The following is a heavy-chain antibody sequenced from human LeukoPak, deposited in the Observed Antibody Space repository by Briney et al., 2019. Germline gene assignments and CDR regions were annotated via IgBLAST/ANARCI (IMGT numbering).Heavy chain of an antibody. CDR1: GFTFSSYS. J-gene: IGHJ4*02. CDR2: ISSSSSTI. D-gene: IGHD2-2*01. Sequence: GGSLRLSCAASGFTFSSYSMNWVRQAPGKGLEWVSYISSSSSTIYYADSVKGRFTISKDNAKNTVYLQMNNLRAEDTAVYYCVSFYETYWGRGTLVTVSS. V-gene: IGHV3-48*04. CDR3: VSFYETY.